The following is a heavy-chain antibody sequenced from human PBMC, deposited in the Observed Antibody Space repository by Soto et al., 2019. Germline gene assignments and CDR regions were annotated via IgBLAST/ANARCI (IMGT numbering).Heavy chain of an antibody. CDR2: IRSKAYGGTT. D-gene: IGHD2-21*02. J-gene: IGHJ3*02. CDR3: TRLICGGDCVDAFDI. CDR1: GFTFGDYA. V-gene: IGHV3-49*04. Sequence: GGSLRLSCTASGFTFGDYAMSWVRQAPGKGLEWVGFIRSKAYGGTTEYAASVKGRFTISRDDSKSIAYLQMNSLKTEDTAVYYCTRLICGGDCVDAFDIWGQGTMVTVSS.